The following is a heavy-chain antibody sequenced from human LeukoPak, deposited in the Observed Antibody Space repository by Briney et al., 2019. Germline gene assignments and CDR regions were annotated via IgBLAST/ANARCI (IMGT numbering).Heavy chain of an antibody. CDR1: RFTFNSYS. D-gene: IGHD3-16*02. V-gene: IGHV3-48*04. J-gene: IGHJ3*02. Sequence: PGGSLRLSCAASRFTFNSYSMNWVRQAPGKGLEWVSSISSSSSTIYYADSMKGRFTISRDNGKNSLYLQMNSLRVEDTAVYYCARSFSDAFDIWGQGTMVTVSS. CDR3: ARSFSDAFDI. CDR2: ISSSSSTI.